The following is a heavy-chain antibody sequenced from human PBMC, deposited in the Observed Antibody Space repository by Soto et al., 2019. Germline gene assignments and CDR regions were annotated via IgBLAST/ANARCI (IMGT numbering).Heavy chain of an antibody. D-gene: IGHD3-10*01. CDR3: ARGRGVFS. V-gene: IGHV4-59*12. Sequence: SETLSLTCTVSGGSISNFYWSWIRQPPGKGLEWIGYIYYSGSTNYNPSLKSRVTISVDASKNQFSLKLSSVTAADTAVYYCARGRGVFSWGQGTLVTVSS. CDR1: GGSISNFY. CDR2: IYYSGST. J-gene: IGHJ5*02.